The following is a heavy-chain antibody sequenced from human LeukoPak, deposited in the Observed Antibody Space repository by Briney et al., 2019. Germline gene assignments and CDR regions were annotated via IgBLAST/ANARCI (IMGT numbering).Heavy chain of an antibody. J-gene: IGHJ3*02. CDR3: ATQNKRDPTQDAFDI. Sequence: GGSLRLSCAASGFTFSTFSMNWVRQAPGKGPEWVSYISSSGSTIYYADSVKGRFTISRDNAKNSLYLQMNSLRAEDTAVYYCATQNKRDPTQDAFDIWGQGTMVTVSS. CDR2: ISSSGSTI. D-gene: IGHD2/OR15-2a*01. V-gene: IGHV3-48*04. CDR1: GFTFSTFS.